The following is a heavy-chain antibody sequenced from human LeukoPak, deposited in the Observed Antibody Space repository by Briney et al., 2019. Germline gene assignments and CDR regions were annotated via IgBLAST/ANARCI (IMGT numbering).Heavy chain of an antibody. CDR2: ISYSGGST. J-gene: IGHJ6*03. V-gene: IGHV3-23*01. CDR1: GFSFSSYA. Sequence: GGSLRLSCAASGFSFSSYAMSWVRQAPGKGLEWVSGISYSGGSTYYADSVKGRFTISRDNSKNTLYLQMNSLRAEDTAVYYCARGDDYYYYYMDVWGKGTTVTISS. CDR3: ARGDDYYYYYMDV.